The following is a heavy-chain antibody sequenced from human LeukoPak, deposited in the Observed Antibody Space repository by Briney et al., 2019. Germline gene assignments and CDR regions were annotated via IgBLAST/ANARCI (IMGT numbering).Heavy chain of an antibody. D-gene: IGHD4-17*01. CDR2: ISSSGSTI. CDR1: GFTFRNYA. J-gene: IGHJ3*02. Sequence: GGSLRLSCAASGFTFRNYAMSWVRQAPGKGLEWVSYISSSGSTIYYADSVKGRFTISRDNAKNSLYLQMNSLRAEDTAVYYCAREGALTVTKDAFDIWGQGTMVTVSS. CDR3: AREGALTVTKDAFDI. V-gene: IGHV3-48*03.